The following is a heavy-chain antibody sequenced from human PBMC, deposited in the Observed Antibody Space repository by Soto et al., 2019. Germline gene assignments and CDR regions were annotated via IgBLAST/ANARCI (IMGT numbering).Heavy chain of an antibody. J-gene: IGHJ4*02. CDR3: ARGQGQYQLPRLDY. Sequence: SETLSLTCAVYGGSFSGYYWSWIRQPPGKGLEWIGEINHSGSTNYNPSLKSRVTISVDTSKNQFSLKLSSVTAADTAVYYCARGQGQYQLPRLDYWGQGTLVTVSS. D-gene: IGHD2-2*01. V-gene: IGHV4-34*01. CDR1: GGSFSGYY. CDR2: INHSGST.